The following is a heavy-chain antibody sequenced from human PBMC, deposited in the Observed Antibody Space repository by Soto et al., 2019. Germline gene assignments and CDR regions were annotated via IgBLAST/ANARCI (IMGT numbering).Heavy chain of an antibody. V-gene: IGHV4-39*01. CDR3: ASPKIAFYNWFAP. Sequence: SETLSLTCTVSGGSISSSSYYWGWIRQPPGKGLEWIGSIYYSGSTYYNPSLKSRVTISVDTSKNQFSLKLSSVTAADTAVYYCASPKIAFYNWFAPWGQGFQVTVSS. CDR2: IYYSGST. CDR1: GGSISSSSYY. D-gene: IGHD3-3*02. J-gene: IGHJ5*02.